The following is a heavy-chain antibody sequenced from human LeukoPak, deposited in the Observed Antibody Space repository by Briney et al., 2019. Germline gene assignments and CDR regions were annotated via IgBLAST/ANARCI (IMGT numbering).Heavy chain of an antibody. D-gene: IGHD6-6*01. CDR3: ARAAYARSSTSYYYFYMDV. CDR2: IKQDGSEK. J-gene: IGHJ6*03. Sequence: GGSLRLSCVASGFTFSNYWMTWVRQAPGKGLEWVANIKQDGSEKYYVDSVKGRFTISRDNAKTSLYLQMNSLGAEDTAVYFCARAAYARSSTSYYYFYMDVWGKGTTVTVSS. CDR1: GFTFSNYW. V-gene: IGHV3-7*01.